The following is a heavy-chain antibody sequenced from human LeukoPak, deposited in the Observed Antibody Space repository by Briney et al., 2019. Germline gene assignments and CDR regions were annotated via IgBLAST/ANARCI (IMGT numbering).Heavy chain of an antibody. CDR2: INQDGSEE. D-gene: IGHD5-12*01. J-gene: IGHJ4*02. CDR3: VRDGGVSGYDLLDY. Sequence: GGALRLSCAASGFTFSKYWMTWVRQAPGKGLEGVAHINQDGSEEHYMDSAKARFTISRDNAKNSLSLQMNSLRAEDTAVYYCVRDGGVSGYDLLDYWGQGTLVTVSS. CDR1: GFTFSKYW. V-gene: IGHV3-7*01.